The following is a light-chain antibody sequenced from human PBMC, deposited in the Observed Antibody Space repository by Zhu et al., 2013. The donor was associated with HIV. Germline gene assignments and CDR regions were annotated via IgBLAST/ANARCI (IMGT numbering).Light chain of an antibody. CDR3: ATWNDTLSGWV. V-gene: IGLV2-8*01. J-gene: IGLJ3*02. CDR1: SSDVGPYNF. Sequence: QSALTQPPSASGSSGQSITISCTGTSSDVGPYNFVSWFQQHPGKAPKLLIYEVSERSSGVPDRFSGSKSGNTASLTVSGLRSEDEAGYSCATWNDTLSGWVFGGGTKLTVL. CDR2: EVS.